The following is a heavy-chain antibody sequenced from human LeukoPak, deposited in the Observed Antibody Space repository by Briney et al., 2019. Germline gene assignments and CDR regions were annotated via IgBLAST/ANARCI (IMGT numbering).Heavy chain of an antibody. D-gene: IGHD1-26*01. CDR1: GFTFTNHA. V-gene: IGHV3-23*01. J-gene: IGHJ4*02. CDR2: VTGSGSTI. Sequence: GGSLRLSCAASGFTFTNHAMARVRQAPGKGLEWVSAVTGSGSTIYDAGSVKGRFTISRDNSNNTLYLHMSSLRADDTAVYYCAKFLPISGTKSAFDYWGRGTLVTVSS. CDR3: AKFLPISGTKSAFDY.